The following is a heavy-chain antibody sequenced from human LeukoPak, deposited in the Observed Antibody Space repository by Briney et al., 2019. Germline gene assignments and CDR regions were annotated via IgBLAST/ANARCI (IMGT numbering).Heavy chain of an antibody. D-gene: IGHD2-2*01. V-gene: IGHV1-69*05. CDR1: GGTFCSYA. Sequence: GASVKVSCKASGGTFCSYAISWVRQAPGQGLEWMGGIIPIFGTANYAQKFQGRVTITTDESTSTAYMELSSLRSEDTAVYYCARGGGYCSSTSCFFDYWGQGTLVTVSS. J-gene: IGHJ4*02. CDR3: ARGGGYCSSTSCFFDY. CDR2: IIPIFGTA.